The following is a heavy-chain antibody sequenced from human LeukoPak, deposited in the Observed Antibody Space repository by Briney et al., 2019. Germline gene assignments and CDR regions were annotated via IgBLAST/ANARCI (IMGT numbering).Heavy chain of an antibody. Sequence: GGSLRLSCAASGFTFSSYAMHWVRQAPGKGLEWVANIKQDGSEKYYVDSVKGRFTISRDNAKNSLYLQMNSLRAEDTAVYYCAVDDFWSGYPFMDVWGKGTTVTVSS. V-gene: IGHV3-7*01. D-gene: IGHD3-3*01. CDR1: GFTFSSYA. CDR3: AVDDFWSGYPFMDV. J-gene: IGHJ6*03. CDR2: IKQDGSEK.